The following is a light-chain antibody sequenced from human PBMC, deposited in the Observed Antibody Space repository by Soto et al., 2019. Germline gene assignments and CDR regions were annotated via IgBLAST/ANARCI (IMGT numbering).Light chain of an antibody. V-gene: IGLV2-14*01. J-gene: IGLJ2*01. CDR1: SRDFGGYNY. Sequence: QSVLTQPASVSGSPGQSITISCTGTSRDFGGYNYVSWHQQHPGKAPKVIITEVSNRPSGVSNRSSGSKSCNTASLTISGLQAEYEADYYCSSYISSSTIVVFVEGTKVTVL. CDR3: SSYISSSTIVV. CDR2: EVS.